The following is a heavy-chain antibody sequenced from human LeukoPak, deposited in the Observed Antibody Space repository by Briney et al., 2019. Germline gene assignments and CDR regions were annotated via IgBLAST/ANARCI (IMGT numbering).Heavy chain of an antibody. D-gene: IGHD3-10*01. CDR1: GGTFSSYA. CDR2: IIPIFGTA. V-gene: IGHV1-69*13. J-gene: IGHJ5*02. Sequence: SVKVSCKASGGTFSSYAISWVRQAPGQGLEWMGGIIPIFGTANYAQKFQGRVTITADESTSTAYMELSSLRSEDTAVYYCSWFGELLGWFDPWGQGTLVTVSS. CDR3: SWFGELLGWFDP.